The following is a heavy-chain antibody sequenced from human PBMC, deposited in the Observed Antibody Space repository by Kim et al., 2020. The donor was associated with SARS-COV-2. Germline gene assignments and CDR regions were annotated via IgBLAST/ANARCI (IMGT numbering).Heavy chain of an antibody. J-gene: IGHJ4*02. V-gene: IGHV3-30*02. Sequence: DAVKGRFTISRDNSKNTLYLQMNSLRADDTAVYYCAKDPAGYSYGRDFFDWGQGTLVTVSS. D-gene: IGHD5-18*01. CDR3: AKDPAGYSYGRDFFD.